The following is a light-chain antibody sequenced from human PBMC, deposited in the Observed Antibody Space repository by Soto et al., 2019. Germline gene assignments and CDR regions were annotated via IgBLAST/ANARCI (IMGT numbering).Light chain of an antibody. Sequence: QSALTQPASVSGSPGQSITISCTGTSSDVGAYDYVSWYQQHPDKAPKLMMYEVSNRPSGVSNRFSGSKSVNTATLTISGLQAEDEADYYCRSYTSSSTRVFGTRTKLTVL. CDR3: RSYTSSSTRV. J-gene: IGLJ1*01. V-gene: IGLV2-14*03. CDR2: EVS. CDR1: SSDVGAYDY.